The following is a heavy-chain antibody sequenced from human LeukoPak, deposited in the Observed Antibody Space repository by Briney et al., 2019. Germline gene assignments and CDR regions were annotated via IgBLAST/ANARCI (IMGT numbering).Heavy chain of an antibody. CDR1: GGSISSYY. Sequence: SQTLSLTCAVSGGSISSYYWSWIRLPPGKGLEWIGYLSKSGNTNYSPSLKSRVTIFGDTSKNQFFLKLSSVTAADTAVYYCARARYVNSFYAFDIWGQGTLVTVSS. J-gene: IGHJ3*02. CDR3: ARARYVNSFYAFDI. CDR2: LSKSGNT. V-gene: IGHV4-59*01. D-gene: IGHD3-9*01.